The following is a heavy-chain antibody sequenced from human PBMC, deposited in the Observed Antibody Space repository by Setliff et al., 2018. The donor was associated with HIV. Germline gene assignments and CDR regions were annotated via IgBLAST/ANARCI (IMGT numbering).Heavy chain of an antibody. CDR3: ARGWGHDGFDF. CDR2: IYYSGNT. D-gene: IGHD7-27*01. V-gene: IGHV4-31*03. Sequence: LSLTCTVSGGSVSSGGYYWTWIRQHPGKGLEWIAYIYYSGNTFYNPSLKRRLTISLETSKNQFSLKLRSVTAADTAVYYCARGWGHDGFDFWGQGTMVTVSS. J-gene: IGHJ3*01. CDR1: GGSVSSGGYY.